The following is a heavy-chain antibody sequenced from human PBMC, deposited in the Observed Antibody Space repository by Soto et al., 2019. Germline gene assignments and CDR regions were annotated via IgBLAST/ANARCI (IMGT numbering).Heavy chain of an antibody. Sequence: SETLSLTCTVSGGSISSGGYYWSWIRQHPGKGLEWIEYIYYSGSTYYNPSLKSRVTISVDTSKNQFSLKLSSVTAADTAVYYCARAPRGPITMVRGVIQAFDIWGQGTMVT. J-gene: IGHJ3*02. CDR3: ARAPRGPITMVRGVIQAFDI. V-gene: IGHV4-31*03. CDR2: IYYSGST. D-gene: IGHD3-10*01. CDR1: GGSISSGGYY.